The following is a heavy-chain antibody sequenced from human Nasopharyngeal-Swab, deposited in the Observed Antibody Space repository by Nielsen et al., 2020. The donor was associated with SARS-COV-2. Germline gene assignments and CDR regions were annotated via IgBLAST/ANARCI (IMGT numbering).Heavy chain of an antibody. CDR1: GGSISSSSYD. J-gene: IGHJ6*03. V-gene: IGHV4-39*01. D-gene: IGHD3-10*01. CDR3: ARLTVLLWFGEPTYMDV. Sequence: SETLSLTCTVSGGSISSSSYDWGGIRQPPGKGLEWIGSIYYSGSTYYNPSLKSRVTISVDTSKNQFSLKLSSVTAADTAVYYCARLTVLLWFGEPTYMDVWGKGTTVTVSS. CDR2: IYYSGST.